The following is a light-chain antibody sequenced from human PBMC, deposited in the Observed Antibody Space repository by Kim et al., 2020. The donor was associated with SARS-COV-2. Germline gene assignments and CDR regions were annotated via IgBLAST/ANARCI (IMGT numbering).Light chain of an antibody. CDR1: QSISSW. Sequence: LSASVGYRVTITCRASQSISSWLAWYQQKPGKAPKLLIYKASSLESGVPSRFSGSGSGTEFTLTISSLQPDDFATYYCQQYFSYSTFGQGTKLEI. CDR3: QQYFSYST. J-gene: IGKJ2*01. CDR2: KAS. V-gene: IGKV1-5*03.